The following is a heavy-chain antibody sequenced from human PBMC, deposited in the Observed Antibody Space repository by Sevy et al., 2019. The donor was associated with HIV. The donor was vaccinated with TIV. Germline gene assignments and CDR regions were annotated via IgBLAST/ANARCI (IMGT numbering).Heavy chain of an antibody. V-gene: IGHV3-7*01. D-gene: IGHD3-16*01. Sequence: GGSLRLSCAASGFTFSANWMNWVRQAPGKGLEWGGNIKADGSDKHYVDSVEGRFTISRDNAKNLLFLQMNSVRVEDTAVYYWAHETFGRFESWGQGTLVTVSS. CDR2: IKADGSDK. CDR1: GFTFSANW. CDR3: AHETFGRFES. J-gene: IGHJ4*02.